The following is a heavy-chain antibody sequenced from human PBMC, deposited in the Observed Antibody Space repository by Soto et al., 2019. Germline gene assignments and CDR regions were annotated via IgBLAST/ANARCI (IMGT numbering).Heavy chain of an antibody. J-gene: IGHJ4*02. V-gene: IGHV3-33*01. CDR3: ARDLHDTSGYYSYYFDY. Sequence: QVQLVESGGGVVQPGRSPRLSCAVSGFTFSSYGMHWVRQAPGKGLEWVAIIWYDGSNKYYADSVKGRFTISRDNSKNPLYLQMNSLSAEYTAVYYCARDLHDTSGYYSYYFDYWSQGTLVTVSS. CDR1: GFTFSSYG. CDR2: IWYDGSNK. D-gene: IGHD3-22*01.